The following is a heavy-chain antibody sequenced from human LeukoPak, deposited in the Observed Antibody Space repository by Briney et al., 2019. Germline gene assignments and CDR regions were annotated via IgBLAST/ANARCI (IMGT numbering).Heavy chain of an antibody. J-gene: IGHJ4*02. CDR3: ARGAQLTDY. D-gene: IGHD6-13*01. Sequence: GGSLRLSCAASGFIFYTYCMHWVRQAPGKGLEYVSGIGPDGGTTYYANSVKGRFTISRDNSKYMLYLQMGSLTADDMAVYYCARGAQLTDYWGQGTLVTVSS. CDR2: IGPDGGTT. V-gene: IGHV3-64*01. CDR1: GFIFYTYC.